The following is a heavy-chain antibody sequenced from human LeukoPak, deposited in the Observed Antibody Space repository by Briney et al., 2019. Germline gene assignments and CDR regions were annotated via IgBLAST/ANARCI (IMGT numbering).Heavy chain of an antibody. CDR3: ARVSSGSYFGYYYYYMGV. J-gene: IGHJ6*03. CDR2: INSDGSST. Sequence: GGSLRLSCAASGFTFSNYWMHWVRQAPGKGLVWVSRINSDGSSTSYADSVKGRFTISRDNAKNTLYLQMNSLRAEDTAVYYCARVSSGSYFGYYYYYMGVWGKGTRVTVSS. V-gene: IGHV3-74*01. D-gene: IGHD1-26*01. CDR1: GFTFSNYW.